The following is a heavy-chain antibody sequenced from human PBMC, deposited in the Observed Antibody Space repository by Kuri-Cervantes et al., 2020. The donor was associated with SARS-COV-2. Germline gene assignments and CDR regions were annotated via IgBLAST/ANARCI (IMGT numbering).Heavy chain of an antibody. J-gene: IGHJ5*02. CDR2: INPNSGGT. D-gene: IGHD3-3*01. CDR1: GGIFSSYA. V-gene: IGHV1-2*02. Sequence: ASVKVSCKASGGIFSSYAISWVRQAPGQGLEWMGWINPNSGGTNYAQKFQGRVTMTRDTSISTAYMELSRLRSDDTAVYYCARGRQVRLRFLEWLFEWFDPWGQGTLVTVSS. CDR3: ARGRQVRLRFLEWLFEWFDP.